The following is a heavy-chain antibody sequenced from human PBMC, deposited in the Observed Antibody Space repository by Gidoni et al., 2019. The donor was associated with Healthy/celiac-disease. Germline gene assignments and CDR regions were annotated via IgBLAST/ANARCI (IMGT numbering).Heavy chain of an antibody. CDR1: GDSISSSSY. Sequence: QLQLQESGPGLVKPSETLSLTCTVSGDSISSSSYWGWIRQPPGKGLEWIGSIFYSGYTYYNPSLESRVTISVDTSKNQFSLNLSSVTAADTAVYYCARLGGEWLRLSLPDFWGQGTLVTVSS. V-gene: IGHV4-39*01. CDR2: IFYSGYT. J-gene: IGHJ4*02. D-gene: IGHD5-12*01. CDR3: ARLGGEWLRLSLPDF.